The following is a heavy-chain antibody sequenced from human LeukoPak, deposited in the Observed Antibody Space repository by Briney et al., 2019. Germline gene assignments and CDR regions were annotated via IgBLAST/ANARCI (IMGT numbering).Heavy chain of an antibody. CDR1: SGSFSGYY. J-gene: IGHJ5*02. V-gene: IGHV4-34*01. CDR3: ARGGGGYLTNNWFDP. D-gene: IGHD1-1*01. Sequence: SETLSLTCAVYSGSFSGYYWSWIRQPPGKGLEWIGEINHSGSTNYNPSLKSRVTISVDTSKNQFSLKLSSVTAADTAVYYCARGGGGYLTNNWFDPWGQGTLVTVSS. CDR2: INHSGST.